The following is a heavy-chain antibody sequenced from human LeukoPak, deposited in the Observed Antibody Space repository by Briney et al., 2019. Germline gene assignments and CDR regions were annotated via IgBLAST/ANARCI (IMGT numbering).Heavy chain of an antibody. J-gene: IGHJ4*02. V-gene: IGHV3-23*01. CDR3: ARAVGPFDY. CDR1: GFTFGTYA. CDR2: ISGSGGIT. D-gene: IGHD1-26*01. Sequence: GGSLRLSCAASGFTFGTYALTWVRQPPGKGLQWVSTISGSGGITYYADSVKGRFTVSRDNSKNTLYLQMNSLRAEDTGVYYCARAVGPFDYWGQGTLVTVSS.